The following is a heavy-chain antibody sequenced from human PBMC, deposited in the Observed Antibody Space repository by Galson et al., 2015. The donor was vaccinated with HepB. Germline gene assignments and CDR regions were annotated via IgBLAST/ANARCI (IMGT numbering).Heavy chain of an antibody. CDR1: GGTFSSYA. Sequence: SVKVSYKASGGTFSSYAISWVRQAPGQGLEWMGGIIPIFGTANYAQKFQGRVTITADDSTSTAYMELSSLRSEDTAVYYRARGARGDSSGYYYKNAFDIWGQGTMVTVSS. D-gene: IGHD3-22*01. J-gene: IGHJ3*02. CDR3: ARGARGDSSGYYYKNAFDI. V-gene: IGHV1-69*13. CDR2: IIPIFGTA.